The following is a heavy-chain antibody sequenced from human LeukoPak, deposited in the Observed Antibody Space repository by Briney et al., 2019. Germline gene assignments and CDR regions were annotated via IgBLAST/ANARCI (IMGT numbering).Heavy chain of an antibody. Sequence: GGSLRLSCAASGFTFSSYSMNWVRQAPGRGLEWVSYISGSSRPIYYADSVKGRFTISGDNAKNSLYLQMNSLRAEDTAVYYCAKVMTARPDYWGQGTLVTVSS. CDR1: GFTFSSYS. V-gene: IGHV3-48*01. CDR3: AKVMTARPDY. D-gene: IGHD6-6*01. CDR2: ISGSSRPI. J-gene: IGHJ4*02.